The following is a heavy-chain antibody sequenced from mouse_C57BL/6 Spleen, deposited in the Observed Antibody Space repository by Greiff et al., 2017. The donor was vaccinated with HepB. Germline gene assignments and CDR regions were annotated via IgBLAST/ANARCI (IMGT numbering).Heavy chain of an antibody. Sequence: QVHVKQPGAELVKPGASVKLSCKASGYTFTSYWMQWVKQRPGQGLEWIGEIDPSDSYTNYNQKFKGKATLTVDTSSSTAYMQLSSLTSEDSAVYYCARGNYGSSWTDYWGQGTTLTVSS. CDR3: ARGNYGSSWTDY. J-gene: IGHJ2*01. D-gene: IGHD1-1*01. CDR1: GYTFTSYW. CDR2: IDPSDSYT. V-gene: IGHV1-50*01.